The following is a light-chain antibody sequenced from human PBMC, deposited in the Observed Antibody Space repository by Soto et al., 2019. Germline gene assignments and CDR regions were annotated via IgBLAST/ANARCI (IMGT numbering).Light chain of an antibody. Sequence: DIVMTQSPLSLPVTPGAPASISCRSSQSLLHRSGYNYLTWYLQKPGQSPQLLIYLGSSRASGVPDRFSGSGSGTDFTLKISRVEAEDVGVYYCMQALQTPLTFGGGTKVEFK. CDR2: LGS. CDR3: MQALQTPLT. CDR1: QSLLHRSGYNY. J-gene: IGKJ4*01. V-gene: IGKV2-28*01.